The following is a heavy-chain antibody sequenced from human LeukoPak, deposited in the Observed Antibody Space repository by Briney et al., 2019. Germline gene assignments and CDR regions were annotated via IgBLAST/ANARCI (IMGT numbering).Heavy chain of an antibody. J-gene: IGHJ6*02. Sequence: PGGSLRLSCAASGFTFSSYAMHWVRQAPGKGLERVAVISYDGSNKYYADSVKGRFTISRDNSKNTLYLQMNSLRAEDTAVYYCAIGDTAVDQYYYYYGMDVWGQGTTVTVSS. CDR2: ISYDGSNK. D-gene: IGHD5-18*01. CDR3: AIGDTAVDQYYYYYGMDV. V-gene: IGHV3-30-3*01. CDR1: GFTFSSYA.